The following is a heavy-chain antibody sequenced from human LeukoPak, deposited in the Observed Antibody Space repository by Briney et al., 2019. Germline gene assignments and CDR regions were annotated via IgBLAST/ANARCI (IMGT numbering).Heavy chain of an antibody. D-gene: IGHD4-17*01. V-gene: IGHV4-34*01. J-gene: IGHJ3*02. CDR3: ARSMTTVTTRAPRAFDI. CDR1: GGSFSGYY. Sequence: SETLSLTCAVYGGSFSGYYWSWIRQPPGKXXXXXXXXXHSGSTNYNPSLKSRVTISVDTSKNQFSLKLSSVTAADTAVYYCARSMTTVTTRAPRAFDIWGQGTMVTVSS. CDR2: XXHSGST.